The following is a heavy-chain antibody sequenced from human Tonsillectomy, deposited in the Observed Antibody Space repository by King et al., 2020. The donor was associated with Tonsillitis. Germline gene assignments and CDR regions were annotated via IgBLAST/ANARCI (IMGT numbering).Heavy chain of an antibody. J-gene: IGHJ6*02. Sequence: QMQLVQSGAEVKKPGASVKVSCKASGYTFSTYDINWVRQATGQGLEWMGWMNPNTGNTGYAQKFQGRVTMTRNTSTSTAYMELSSLRSEDTAVYYCARTGEWDYNDSSGSSYYYYGMDVWGQGTTVTVSS. CDR2: MNPNTGNT. CDR3: ARTGEWDYNDSSGSSYYYYGMDV. D-gene: IGHD3-22*01. CDR1: GYTFSTYD. V-gene: IGHV1-8*01.